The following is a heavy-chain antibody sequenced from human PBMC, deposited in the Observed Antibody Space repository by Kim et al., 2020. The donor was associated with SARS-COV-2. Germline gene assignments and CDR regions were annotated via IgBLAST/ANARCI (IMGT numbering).Heavy chain of an antibody. CDR2: IRSKTNNYAT. CDR3: TRIPATTLAFWDAFDI. D-gene: IGHD3-3*02. J-gene: IGHJ3*02. V-gene: IGHV3-73*01. CDR1: GFTFSGSP. Sequence: GGSLRLSCAASGFTFSGSPMHWVRQASGKGLEWVGRIRSKTNNYATTYAASGRGRFTIARDDSKNKAYLEINGLKTEDTAVYYCTRIPATTLAFWDAFDIWGEGTMVTVSS.